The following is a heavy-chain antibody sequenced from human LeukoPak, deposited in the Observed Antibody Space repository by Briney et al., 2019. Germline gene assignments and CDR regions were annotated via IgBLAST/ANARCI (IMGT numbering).Heavy chain of an antibody. CDR3: AKDPTGDYVGAFDM. CDR2: ISGSGHST. V-gene: IGHV3-23*01. J-gene: IGHJ3*02. Sequence: GGSLRLSCAASKYTFSSFAITWVRQAPGKGLEWVSSISGSGHSTYYADSVRGRFTISRDNSKNTLYLQMNSLRAEDTAVYYCAKDPTGDYVGAFDMWGPGTMVTVSS. CDR1: KYTFSSFA. D-gene: IGHD4-17*01.